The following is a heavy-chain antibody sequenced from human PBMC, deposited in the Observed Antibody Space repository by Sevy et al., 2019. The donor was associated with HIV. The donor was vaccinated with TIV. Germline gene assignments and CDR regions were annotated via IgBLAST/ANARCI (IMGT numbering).Heavy chain of an antibody. CDR2: IKNKPDGGTT. CDR1: GFTFNNAW. J-gene: IGHJ5*02. CDR3: CTEGNVLLAEGWGHGFDP. V-gene: IGHV3-15*01. D-gene: IGHD2-8*01. Sequence: GGSLRLSCAASGFTFNNAWMSWVRQAPGKGLEWIGRIKNKPDGGTTDYAAPVKGRFTISRDDSKNTLYLQMNSLKTEDTAVYYCCTEGNVLLAEGWGHGFDPWGQGTLVTVSS.